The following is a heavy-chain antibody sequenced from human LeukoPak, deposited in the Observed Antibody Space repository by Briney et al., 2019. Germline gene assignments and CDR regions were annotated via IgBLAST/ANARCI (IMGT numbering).Heavy chain of an antibody. Sequence: GASVKVSCKASGYTFTSYGISWVRQAPGQGLEWMGWMNPNSGNTGYAQKFQGRVTMTRNTSISTAYMELSSLRSEDTAVYYCARGAGYSSSCPDYWGQGTLVTVSS. J-gene: IGHJ4*02. CDR1: GYTFTSYG. V-gene: IGHV1-8*02. CDR2: MNPNSGNT. CDR3: ARGAGYSSSCPDY. D-gene: IGHD6-13*01.